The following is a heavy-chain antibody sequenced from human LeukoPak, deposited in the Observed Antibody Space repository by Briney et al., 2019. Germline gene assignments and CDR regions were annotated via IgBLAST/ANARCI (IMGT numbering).Heavy chain of an antibody. J-gene: IGHJ4*02. CDR1: GYSISSGYY. Sequence: SETLSLTCTVSGYSISSGYYWGWIRQPPGKGPEWIGSIYHSGSTYYNPSLKSRVTISVDTSKNQFSLKLSSVTAADTAVYYCASSLGYYFDTSGSFNWGQGALATVSS. CDR2: IYHSGST. D-gene: IGHD3-22*01. CDR3: ASSLGYYFDTSGSFN. V-gene: IGHV4-38-2*02.